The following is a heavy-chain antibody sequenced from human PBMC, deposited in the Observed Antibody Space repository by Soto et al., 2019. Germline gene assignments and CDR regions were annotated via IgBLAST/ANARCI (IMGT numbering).Heavy chain of an antibody. CDR3: ARLDYIVTPLSHPTGPFDT. V-gene: IGHV5-10-1*01. D-gene: IGHD2-21*01. CDR2: IDPSDSQT. Sequence: GESLKISCKGSGYSFAGYWITWVRQKPGKGLEWMGRIDPSDSQTYYSPSFRGHVTISVTKSITTVFLQWSSLRASDTAMYYCARLDYIVTPLSHPTGPFDTWGQGTLVTVSS. CDR1: GYSFAGYW. J-gene: IGHJ4*02.